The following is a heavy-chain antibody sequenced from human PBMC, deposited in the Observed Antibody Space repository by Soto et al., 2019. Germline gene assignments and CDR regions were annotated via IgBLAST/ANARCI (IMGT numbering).Heavy chain of an antibody. CDR2: INHTGGT. CDR3: ATRITVFGLLIPPFDP. V-gene: IGHV4-34*01. CDR1: GGSVNGYY. Sequence: PSETLFLTCAVYGGSVNGYYWNWIRQPPGKGLEWTGEINHTGGTHYNPSLKSRVTMSVDTSKNQFSLRLSSVTAADTAIYYCATRITVFGLLIPPFDPWGQGTQVTVSS. D-gene: IGHD3-3*01. J-gene: IGHJ5*02.